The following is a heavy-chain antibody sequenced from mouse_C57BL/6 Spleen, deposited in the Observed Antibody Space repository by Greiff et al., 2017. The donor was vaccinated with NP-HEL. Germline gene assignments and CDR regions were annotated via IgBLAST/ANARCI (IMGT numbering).Heavy chain of an antibody. CDR3: TSGLRMDY. CDR2: ISSGGDYI. CDR1: GFTFSSYA. Sequence: EVKLVESGAGLVKPGGSLKLSCAASGFTFSSYAMSWVRQTPEKRLEWVAYISSGGDYIYYADTLKGRFTSSRDNARNTLYLQLSSLNSADTDMYYCTSGLRMDYWGQGTSVTVSS. V-gene: IGHV5-9-1*02. J-gene: IGHJ4*01. D-gene: IGHD1-1*01.